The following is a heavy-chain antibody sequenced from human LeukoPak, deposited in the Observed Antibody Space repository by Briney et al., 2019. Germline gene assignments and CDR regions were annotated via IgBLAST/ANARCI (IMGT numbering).Heavy chain of an antibody. J-gene: IGHJ4*02. Sequence: SETLSLTCIVSGGSISSYYWSWIRQPPGKGLEWIGYIYYSGSTNYNPSLKSRVTISVDTSKNQFSLQLNSVTPEDTAVYYCARDYYDSSGYSHYDYWGQGTLVTVSS. D-gene: IGHD3-22*01. CDR2: IYYSGST. CDR3: ARDYYDSSGYSHYDY. V-gene: IGHV4-59*12. CDR1: GGSISSYY.